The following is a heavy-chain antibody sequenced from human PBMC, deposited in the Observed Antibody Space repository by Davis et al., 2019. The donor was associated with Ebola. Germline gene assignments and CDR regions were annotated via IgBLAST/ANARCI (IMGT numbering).Heavy chain of an antibody. Sequence: SETLSLTCTVSGGSISSSSYYWGWIRQPPGKGLEWIGSIYYSGSTNYNPSLKSRVTISVDTSKNQFSLKLSSVTAADTAVYYCARARFYYYGMDVWGQGTTVTVSS. V-gene: IGHV4-39*07. CDR3: ARARFYYYGMDV. CDR1: GGSISSSSYY. J-gene: IGHJ6*02. CDR2: IYYSGST.